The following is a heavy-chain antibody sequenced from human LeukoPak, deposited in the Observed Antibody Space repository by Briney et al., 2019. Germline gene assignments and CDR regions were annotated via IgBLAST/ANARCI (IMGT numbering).Heavy chain of an antibody. CDR2: ISWNSGSI. J-gene: IGHJ5*02. CDR3: ARDPVGATTGWFDP. V-gene: IGHV3-9*01. Sequence: PGGSLRLSCAASGFTFDDYAMHWVRQAPGKGLEWVSGISWNSGSIGYADSVKGRFTISRDNAKNSLYLQMNSLRAEDTAVYYCARDPVGATTGWFDPWGQGTLVTVSS. CDR1: GFTFDDYA. D-gene: IGHD1-26*01.